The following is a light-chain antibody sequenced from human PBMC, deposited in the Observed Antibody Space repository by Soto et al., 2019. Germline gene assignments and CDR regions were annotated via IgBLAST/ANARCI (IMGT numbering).Light chain of an antibody. CDR1: QSVSSN. V-gene: IGKV3-15*01. J-gene: IGKJ1*01. CDR2: GAY. CDR3: QQYNNWPRT. Sequence: ILITQSPATLSVSPGPRPTLSGRASQSVSSNLAWYQQKPGQAPRLLIYGAYTRATGITARFSGSGSGTEFTLTISSLQSEDFAVYYCQQYNNWPRTFGQGTQVEIK.